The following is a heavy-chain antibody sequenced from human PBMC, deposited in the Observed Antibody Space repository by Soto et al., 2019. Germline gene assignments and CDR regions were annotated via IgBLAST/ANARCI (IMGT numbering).Heavy chain of an antibody. CDR2: ISYDGSNK. Sequence: PGGSLRLSCAASGFTFSSYAMHWVRQAPGKGLEWVAVISYDGSNKYYADSVKGRFTISRDNSKNTLYLQMNSLRAEDTAVYYCARDRLIAARPSDWFDPWGQGTLVTVSS. J-gene: IGHJ5*02. D-gene: IGHD6-6*01. CDR3: ARDRLIAARPSDWFDP. CDR1: GFTFSSYA. V-gene: IGHV3-30-3*01.